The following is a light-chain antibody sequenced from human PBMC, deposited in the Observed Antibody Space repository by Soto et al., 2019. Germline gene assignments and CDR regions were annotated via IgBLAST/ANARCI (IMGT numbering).Light chain of an antibody. J-gene: IGLJ2*01. CDR3: GAWDGSLSVVL. V-gene: IGLV1-51*01. CDR2: DSD. Sequence: QSVLMQPPSVSAAPGQKVTISCSGSSANIGSNYVSWYQHIPGTAPKLVIYDSDKRPSEIPDRFSASKSGTSATLDITGLXXXXXXXXYCGAWDGSLSVVLFGGGTKLTVL. CDR1: SANIGSNY.